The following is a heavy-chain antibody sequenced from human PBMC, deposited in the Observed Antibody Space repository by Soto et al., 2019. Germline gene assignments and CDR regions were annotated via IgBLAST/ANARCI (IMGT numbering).Heavy chain of an antibody. V-gene: IGHV4-59*01. CDR3: ARSGGSLDY. D-gene: IGHD2-15*01. J-gene: IGHJ4*02. CDR2: IYYSGST. CDR1: GGSISSYY. Sequence: SETLSLTCTVSGGSISSYYWSWIRQPPGKGLEWIGYIYYSGSTNYNPSLKSRVTISVDTSKNQFSLKLNSVTAAATAVYYCARSGGSLDYWGQGXLVTVSS.